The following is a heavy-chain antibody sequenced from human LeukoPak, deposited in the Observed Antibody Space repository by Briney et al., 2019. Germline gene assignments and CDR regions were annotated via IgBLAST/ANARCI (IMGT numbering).Heavy chain of an antibody. V-gene: IGHV1-2*02. J-gene: IGHJ4*02. CDR2: INPNRGAT. D-gene: IGHD2-2*01. CDR3: AREGGYCSSTSCPPSYSA. Sequence: SVSLSCKASGYTFTGYYMHGVRHAPGQGLEWMVWINPNRGATNYAQKFQGRVTMTRHTSSRTAYMELSRLRSDDTAVYYCAREGGYCSSTSCPPSYSAGGQGTLVTVSS. CDR1: GYTFTGYY.